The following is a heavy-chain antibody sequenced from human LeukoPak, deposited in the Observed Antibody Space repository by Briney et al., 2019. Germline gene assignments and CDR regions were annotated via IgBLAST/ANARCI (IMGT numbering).Heavy chain of an antibody. CDR1: GFTFSSYA. D-gene: IGHD2-2*01. Sequence: GGSLRLSCAASGFTFSSYAMHWVRQAPGKGLEWVAVISYDGSNKYYADSVKGRFTIYRDNSKNTLYLQMNSLRAEDTAVYYCARGLGYCSSTSCRDLWYYGMDVWGQGTLVTVSS. CDR3: ARGLGYCSSTSCRDLWYYGMDV. CDR2: ISYDGSNK. J-gene: IGHJ6*02. V-gene: IGHV3-30-3*01.